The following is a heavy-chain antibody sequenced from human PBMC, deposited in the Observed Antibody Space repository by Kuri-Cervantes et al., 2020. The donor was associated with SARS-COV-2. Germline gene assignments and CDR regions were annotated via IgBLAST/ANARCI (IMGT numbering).Heavy chain of an antibody. CDR3: ARRYYDFWSGYSNAFDI. CDR1: GFTFSSYW. CDR2: IKQDGSEN. V-gene: IGHV3-7*01. J-gene: IGHJ3*02. D-gene: IGHD3-3*01. Sequence: GESLKISCAASGFTFSSYWMSWVRQAPGKELEWVANIKQDGSENYYVDSVKGRFTISRDNAKNSLYLQMNSLRAEDTAVYYCARRYYDFWSGYSNAFDIWGQGTMVTVSS.